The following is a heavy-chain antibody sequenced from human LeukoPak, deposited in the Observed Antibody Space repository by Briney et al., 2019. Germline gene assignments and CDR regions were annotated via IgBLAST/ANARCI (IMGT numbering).Heavy chain of an antibody. CDR3: ARGIYYGSGSYYN. J-gene: IGHJ4*02. V-gene: IGHV4-34*01. D-gene: IGHD3-10*01. CDR1: GGSFRGYY. CDR2: INHSGST. Sequence: SETLSLTCAVYGGSFRGYYWSWIRQPPGKGLEWIGEINHSGSTNYNPSLKSRVTISVDTSKNQFSLKLSSVTAADTAVYYCARGIYYGSGSYYNWGQGTLVTVSS.